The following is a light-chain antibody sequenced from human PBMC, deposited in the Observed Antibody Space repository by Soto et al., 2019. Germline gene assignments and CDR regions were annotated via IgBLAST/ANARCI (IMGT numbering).Light chain of an antibody. V-gene: IGLV2-14*03. Sequence: QSALTQPASVSGSPGQSITISCTGTSSDIGGYDFVSWYQQHPGKAPKLMIYDVSNRPSGVSNHFSGSKSGNTASLTISGPQAEDEADYYCSSYTSSTHVVFGGGTKVTVL. J-gene: IGLJ2*01. CDR1: SSDIGGYDF. CDR3: SSYTSSTHVV. CDR2: DVS.